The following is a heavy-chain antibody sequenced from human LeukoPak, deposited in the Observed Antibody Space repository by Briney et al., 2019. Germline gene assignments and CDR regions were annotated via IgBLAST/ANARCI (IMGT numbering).Heavy chain of an antibody. V-gene: IGHV3-11*04. CDR3: ASGELDSLYYFDY. CDR1: GFTFSDYY. Sequence: GGSLRLSCAASGFTFSDYYMSWIRQAPGKGLEGVSYISSSGSTIYYADSVKGRFTISRDNAKNTLYLQMNSLRPEDTAVYFCASGELDSLYYFDYWGQGTLVTVSS. J-gene: IGHJ4*02. CDR2: ISSSGSTI. D-gene: IGHD7-27*01.